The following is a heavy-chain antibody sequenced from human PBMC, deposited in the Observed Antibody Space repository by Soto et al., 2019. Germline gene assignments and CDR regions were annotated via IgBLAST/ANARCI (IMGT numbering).Heavy chain of an antibody. CDR3: ARDPGIAAAGARTYYYGMDV. D-gene: IGHD6-13*01. Sequence: QVQLVQSGAEVKKPGASVKVSCKASGYTFTSYGISWVRQAPGQGLEWMGWISAYNGNTNYAQKLQGRVTMTTDTSTSTAYMELRSLRSDDTAVYYCARDPGIAAAGARTYYYGMDVGGQGTTVTVSS. J-gene: IGHJ6*02. CDR2: ISAYNGNT. CDR1: GYTFTSYG. V-gene: IGHV1-18*01.